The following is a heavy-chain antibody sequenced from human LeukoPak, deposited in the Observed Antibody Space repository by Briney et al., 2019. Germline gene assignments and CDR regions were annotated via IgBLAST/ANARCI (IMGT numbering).Heavy chain of an antibody. D-gene: IGHD3/OR15-3a*01. J-gene: IGHJ6*03. CDR1: GYAFTGYD. CDR2: INPNSGGT. CDR3: ARDHGLPAYYYYMEV. V-gene: IGHV1-2*02. Sequence: ASVKVSCKASGYAFTGYDMHWVRQAPGQGLEWMGWINPNSGGTNYAQKFQGRVTMTRDTSISTAYMELSSPTSDDTAVYFCARDHGLPAYYYYMEVWGEGTTVTVSS.